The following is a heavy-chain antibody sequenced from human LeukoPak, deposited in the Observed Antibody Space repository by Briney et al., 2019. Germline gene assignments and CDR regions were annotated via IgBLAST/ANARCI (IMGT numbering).Heavy chain of an antibody. CDR3: ARDLSSSWGYYYYCMDV. Sequence: ASVKLSCKASGYTFTSYDINWVRHATGQGLEWMGWMNPNSGNTGYAQKFQGRVTMTRNTSISTAYMELSSIGSEDTAVYYCARDLSSSWGYYYYCMDVWGQGTTVTVSS. V-gene: IGHV1-8*01. CDR2: MNPNSGNT. D-gene: IGHD6-13*01. J-gene: IGHJ6*02. CDR1: GYTFTSYD.